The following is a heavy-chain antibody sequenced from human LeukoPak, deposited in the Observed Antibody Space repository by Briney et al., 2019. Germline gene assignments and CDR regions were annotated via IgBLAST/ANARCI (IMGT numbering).Heavy chain of an antibody. CDR3: ARDLRGYSSSWYHYYYGMDV. CDR2: IYTSGST. CDR1: GGSISSYY. D-gene: IGHD6-13*01. V-gene: IGHV4-4*07. Sequence: SETLSLTCTVSGGSISSYYWSWLRQPAGKGLEWIGRIYTSGSTNYNPSLKSRVTMSVDTSKNQFSLKLSSVTAADTAVYYCARDLRGYSSSWYHYYYGMDVWGQGTTVTVSS. J-gene: IGHJ6*02.